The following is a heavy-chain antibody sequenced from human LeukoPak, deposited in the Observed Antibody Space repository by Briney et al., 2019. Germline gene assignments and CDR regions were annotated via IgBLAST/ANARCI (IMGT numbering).Heavy chain of an antibody. CDR2: IYYSGST. D-gene: IGHD3-22*01. J-gene: IGHJ6*02. Sequence: PSETLSLTCTVSGGSISSYYWSWIRQPPGKGLEWIGYIYYSGSTNYNPSLKSRGTISVDTSKNQFSLKLSSVTAADTAVYYCARESGYYDSSGYHTLYGMDVWGQGTTVTVSS. V-gene: IGHV4-59*01. CDR1: GGSISSYY. CDR3: ARESGYYDSSGYHTLYGMDV.